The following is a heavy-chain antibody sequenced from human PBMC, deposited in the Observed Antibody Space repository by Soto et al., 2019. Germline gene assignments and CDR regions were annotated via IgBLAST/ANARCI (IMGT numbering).Heavy chain of an antibody. D-gene: IGHD6-13*01. Sequence: PGGSLRLSCAASGFTFSSYAMSWVRQAPGKGLEWVSAISGCGGSTYYADSVKGRFTISRDNSKNTLYLQMNSLRAEDTAVYYCAKDGSQTGYSSSWYKPHYYYYGMDVWGQGTTVTVSS. J-gene: IGHJ6*02. CDR3: AKDGSQTGYSSSWYKPHYYYYGMDV. V-gene: IGHV3-23*01. CDR1: GFTFSSYA. CDR2: ISGCGGST.